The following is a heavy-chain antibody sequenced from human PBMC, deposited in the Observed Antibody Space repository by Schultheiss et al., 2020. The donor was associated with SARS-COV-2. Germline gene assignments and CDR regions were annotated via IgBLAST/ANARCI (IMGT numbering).Heavy chain of an antibody. J-gene: IGHJ4*02. CDR2: ISYDGSNK. CDR1: GFTFSSYG. V-gene: IGHV3-30*18. CDR3: AKDLARIAVAGTGDY. Sequence: GESLKISCAASGFTFSSYGMHWVRQAPGKGLEWVAVISYDGSNKYYADSVKGRFTISRDNSKNTLYLQMNSLRAEDTAVYYCAKDLARIAVAGTGDYWGQGTLVTVSS. D-gene: IGHD6-19*01.